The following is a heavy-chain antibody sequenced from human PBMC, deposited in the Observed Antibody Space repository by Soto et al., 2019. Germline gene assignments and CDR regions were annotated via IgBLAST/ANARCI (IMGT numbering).Heavy chain of an antibody. CDR3: ARCRDAFGFDS. J-gene: IGHJ4*02. CDR1: GGFISRGGYY. V-gene: IGHV4-31*03. D-gene: IGHD2-2*01. CDR2: IHYREST. Sequence: QVQLQESGPGLVEPSQTLSLTCSVSGGFISRGGYYWSWIRQFPGKGLEWIGYIHYRESTYYNPSLKSRGSISVDMSKNQLSLNLTSVTAADTAVYYCARCRDAFGFDSWGQGTLVTVSS.